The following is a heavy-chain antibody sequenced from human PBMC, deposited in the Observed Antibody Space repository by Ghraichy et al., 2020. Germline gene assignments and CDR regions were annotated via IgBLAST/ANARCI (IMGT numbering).Heavy chain of an antibody. J-gene: IGHJ4*02. CDR2: IYHTGDA. CDR3: ARDLSMDGYPYYFDY. D-gene: IGHD5-24*01. Sequence: SETLSLTCTVSGASIYNFYWDWIRQPAGKGLEWIGRIYHTGDAQYNPSLGSRVAVSLDTSNNQFYLDLHSVTAADTAIYYCARDLSMDGYPYYFDYWGRGTLVTVSS. CDR1: GASIYNFY. V-gene: IGHV4-4*07.